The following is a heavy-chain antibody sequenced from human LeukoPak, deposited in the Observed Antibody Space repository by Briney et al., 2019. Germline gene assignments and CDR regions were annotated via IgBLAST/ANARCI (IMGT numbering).Heavy chain of an antibody. D-gene: IGHD3-10*01. CDR1: GFTFSSYA. CDR2: ISGSGGST. CDR3: ARGRLWFGELLPYYFDY. V-gene: IGHV3-23*01. Sequence: GGSLRLSCAASGFTFSSYAMSWVRQAPGKGLEWVSAISGSGGSTYYADSVKGRFTISRDNAKNSLYLQMNSLRAEDTAVYYCARGRLWFGELLPYYFDYWGQGTLVTVSS. J-gene: IGHJ4*02.